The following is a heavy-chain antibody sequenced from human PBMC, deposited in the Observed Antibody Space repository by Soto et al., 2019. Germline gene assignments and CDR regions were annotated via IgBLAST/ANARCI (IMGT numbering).Heavy chain of an antibody. CDR2: INPATGAA. Sequence: QLHLVQSGAVVKKPGASVTVSCSASGYPVTAYYMHWVRQAPGRGLEWMGGINPATGAAKYTQTFQGRVPMTRDTSPSTVFMELSGLTSEDTAVFYFARGGGVGVAGSAAFDMWGQGTLVTVSS. CDR1: GYPVTAYY. V-gene: IGHV1-2*02. D-gene: IGHD3-3*01. J-gene: IGHJ3*02. CDR3: ARGGGVGVAGSAAFDM.